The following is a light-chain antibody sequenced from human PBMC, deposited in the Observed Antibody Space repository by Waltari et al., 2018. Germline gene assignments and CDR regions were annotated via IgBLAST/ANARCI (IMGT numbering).Light chain of an antibody. CDR2: LAS. V-gene: IGKV1-39*01. CDR3: QQAYSTPPIT. Sequence: DIQMTQSPSSLPASVGDRVTITCRTSQTINTYLNWYQQKPGKAPKLLIYLASSLQSGVPSRFSGSGSGTEFTLTISNLQPDDFATYYCQQAYSTPPITFGQGTRLEIK. CDR1: QTINTY. J-gene: IGKJ5*01.